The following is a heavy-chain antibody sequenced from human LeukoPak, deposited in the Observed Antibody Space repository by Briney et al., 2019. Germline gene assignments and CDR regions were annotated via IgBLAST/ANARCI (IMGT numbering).Heavy chain of an antibody. CDR2: INAGNGNT. V-gene: IGHV1-3*01. Sequence: GASVKVSCKASGYTFTSYAMRWVRQAPGQRLEWMGWINAGNGNTKYSQKFQGRVTVTRDTSASTAYMELSSLRSEDTAVYYCARVNSGWYSLVIDYWGQGTLVTVSS. J-gene: IGHJ4*02. D-gene: IGHD6-19*01. CDR3: ARVNSGWYSLVIDY. CDR1: GYTFTSYA.